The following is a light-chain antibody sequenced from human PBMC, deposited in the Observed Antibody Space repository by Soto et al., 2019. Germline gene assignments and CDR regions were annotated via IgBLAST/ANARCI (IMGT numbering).Light chain of an antibody. Sequence: NFMLTQPHSVSESPGKTVTISCTRSSGSIASNYVQWYQQRPGSSPTTVIYEDNQRPSGVPDRFSGSIDSSSNSASLSISGLKPEDEADYYCQSYDSSTALWVFGGGTKLTVL. CDR1: SGSIASNY. CDR3: QSYDSSTALWV. CDR2: EDN. V-gene: IGLV6-57*01. J-gene: IGLJ3*02.